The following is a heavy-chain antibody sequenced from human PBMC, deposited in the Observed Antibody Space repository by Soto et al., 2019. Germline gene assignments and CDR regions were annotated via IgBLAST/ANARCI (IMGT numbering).Heavy chain of an antibody. CDR2: IDSDGSST. J-gene: IGHJ6*01. Sequence: EVQLVESGGGLVQPGGSLRLSCAASGFTFRSYWMHWVRQVPGKGLVWVSRIDSDGSSTKYEDSVKGRFTISIDNAKNTVYLQMNSLRAEDTGVYSGARPVAAAGPPLYLYGLDAWGQETKITVSS. V-gene: IGHV3-74*03. D-gene: IGHD6-25*01. CDR1: GFTFRSYW. CDR3: ARPVAAAGPPLYLYGLDA.